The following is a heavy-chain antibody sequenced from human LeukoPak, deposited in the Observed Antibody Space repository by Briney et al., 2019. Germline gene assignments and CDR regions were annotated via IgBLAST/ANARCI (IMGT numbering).Heavy chain of an antibody. CDR2: ISGSGKNT. V-gene: IGHV3-23*01. CDR1: GFTFGDYA. Sequence: GRSLGLSCTASGFTFGDYAMTWVRQAPGKGLEWVSTISGSGKNTYYADSVKGRFTISRDNSKNTLYLQMNSLRAEDTAVYYCAKDPNFYYCMDVWGKGTTVTISS. J-gene: IGHJ6*03. CDR3: AKDPNFYYCMDV.